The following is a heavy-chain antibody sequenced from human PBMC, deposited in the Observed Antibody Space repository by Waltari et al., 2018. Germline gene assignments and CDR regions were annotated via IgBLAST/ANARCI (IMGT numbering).Heavy chain of an antibody. Sequence: QVQLQESGPGLVKPSGTLSLTCAVSGGSISSSNWWSWVRQPPGKGLEWIGEIYNSGSTNYNPSLKSRVTIAVDKSKNQFSLKLSSLTAADTAVFYCARLRFSDYGSGSYYNGDNWFDPWGQGTLVTVSS. V-gene: IGHV4-4*02. CDR2: IYNSGST. J-gene: IGHJ5*02. CDR1: GGSISSSNW. D-gene: IGHD3-10*01. CDR3: ARLRFSDYGSGSYYNGDNWFDP.